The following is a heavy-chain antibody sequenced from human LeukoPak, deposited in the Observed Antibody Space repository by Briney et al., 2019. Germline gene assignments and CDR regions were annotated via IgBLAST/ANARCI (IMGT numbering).Heavy chain of an antibody. J-gene: IGHJ4*02. CDR1: GFTFSSYT. V-gene: IGHV3-48*01. D-gene: IGHD3-10*01. CDR2: IRSSSSTI. CDR3: AKESGSGSYFLFYFDY. Sequence: PGGSLRLSCAASGFTFSSYTMNWVRQAPGKGLEWVSYIRSSSSTIYYADSVKGRFTISRDNAKNSLYLQMNSLRAEDTAVYYCAKESGSGSYFLFYFDYWGQGTLVTVSS.